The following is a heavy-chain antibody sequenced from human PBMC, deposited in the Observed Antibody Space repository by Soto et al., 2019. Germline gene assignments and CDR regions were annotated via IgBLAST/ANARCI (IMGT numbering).Heavy chain of an antibody. Sequence: EVQLAESGGGLVQPGGSLRLSCAASGFTFNSYWMHWVRQAPGKGLVWVSRINSDGSITTYADSVKGRFTISRDNAKNTLFLQMNSLRAEDTAVYYCARGGGYSSGPFDYWGQGTLVTVSS. CDR3: ARGGGYSSGPFDY. CDR1: GFTFNSYW. V-gene: IGHV3-74*01. J-gene: IGHJ4*02. D-gene: IGHD5-18*01. CDR2: INSDGSIT.